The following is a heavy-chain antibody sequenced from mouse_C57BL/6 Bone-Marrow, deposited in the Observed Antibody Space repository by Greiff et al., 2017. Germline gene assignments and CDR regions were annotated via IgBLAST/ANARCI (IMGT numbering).Heavy chain of an antibody. V-gene: IGHV1-15*01. Sequence: QVQLKESGAELVRPGASVTLSCTASGYTFTDYEMHWVKQTPVHGLEWIGAIGPETGVTAYNQKCEGKAILTADKTSSTAYMELRSLTSEDSAGYYCTRREFIRDYWGQGTTLTVSS. D-gene: IGHD1-1*01. CDR2: IGPETGVT. CDR1: GYTFTDYE. J-gene: IGHJ2*01. CDR3: TRREFIRDY.